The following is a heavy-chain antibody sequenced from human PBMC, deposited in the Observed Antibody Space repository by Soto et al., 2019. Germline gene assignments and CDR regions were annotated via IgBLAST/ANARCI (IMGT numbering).Heavy chain of an antibody. D-gene: IGHD6-6*01. CDR3: ARGFYSSSPYYYYYCMDV. Sequence: SQTLSLTCAISGDSVSSNSAAWNWIRPSPSRGLEWLGRTYYRSKWYNDYAVSVKSRITINPDTSKNQFSLQLNSVTPEDTAVYYCARGFYSSSPYYYYYCMDVWGKGTTVTVSS. V-gene: IGHV6-1*01. CDR2: TYYRSKWYN. J-gene: IGHJ6*03. CDR1: GDSVSSNSAA.